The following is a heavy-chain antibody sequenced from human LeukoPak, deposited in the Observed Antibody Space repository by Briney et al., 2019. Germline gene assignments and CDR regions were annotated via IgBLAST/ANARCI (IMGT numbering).Heavy chain of an antibody. J-gene: IGHJ4*02. CDR1: GYTFTSYY. Sequence: ASVKVSCKASGYTFTSYYIHWVRQAPGQGLEWMGIIKPFNGDTTYAQRFQGRLTLTSDTSTSTVDVELTSLRSDDTAVYYCARDGRYRSDWSFDYWGQGTQVTVSS. CDR3: ARDGRYRSDWSFDY. CDR2: IKPFNGDT. D-gene: IGHD6-19*01. V-gene: IGHV1-46*01.